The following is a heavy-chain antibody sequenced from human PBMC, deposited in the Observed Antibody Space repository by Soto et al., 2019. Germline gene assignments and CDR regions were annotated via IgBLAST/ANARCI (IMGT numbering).Heavy chain of an antibody. V-gene: IGHV3-15*01. Sequence: EVPLVESGGGLVKPGGSLRLSCAASGFTFSNAWMSWVRQAPGKGLEWVGRIKSKTDGETTDYAAPVKGRFTISRDDTKNTLYLQMNSLKTEDTAVYYCTTLYQGISNWGQGTLVTVSS. CDR2: IKSKTDGETT. J-gene: IGHJ4*02. CDR3: TTLYQGISN. D-gene: IGHD1-20*01. CDR1: GFTFSNAW.